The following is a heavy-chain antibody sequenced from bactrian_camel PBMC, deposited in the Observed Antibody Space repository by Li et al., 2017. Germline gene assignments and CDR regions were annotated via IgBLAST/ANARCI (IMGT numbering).Heavy chain of an antibody. Sequence: HVQLVESGGGSVQAGGSLRLSCAASGYRFSRYCMSWFRQAPGKEREGVASISSDGYTRYADSVKGRFTISRDNAKNTLYLQMNDLKPEDTAMYYCAASAGWVLRDLERDKYLYWGQGTQVTVS. CDR2: ISSDGYT. J-gene: IGHJ4*01. CDR1: GYRFSRYC. CDR3: AASAGWVLRDLERDKYLY. D-gene: IGHD5*01. V-gene: IGHV3S68*01.